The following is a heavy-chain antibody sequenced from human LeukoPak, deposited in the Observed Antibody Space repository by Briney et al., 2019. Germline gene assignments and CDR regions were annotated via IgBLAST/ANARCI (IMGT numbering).Heavy chain of an antibody. J-gene: IGHJ4*02. V-gene: IGHV4-34*01. D-gene: IGHD5-12*01. CDR3: ARGGGDRVANIDY. Sequence: SETLSLTCAVYGGSFSGYYWSWIRQPPGKGLEWIGEINHSGSTNYNPSLRSRVTISVDTSKNQFSLKLSSVTAADTAVYYCARGGGDRVANIDYWGQGTLVTVSS. CDR1: GGSFSGYY. CDR2: INHSGST.